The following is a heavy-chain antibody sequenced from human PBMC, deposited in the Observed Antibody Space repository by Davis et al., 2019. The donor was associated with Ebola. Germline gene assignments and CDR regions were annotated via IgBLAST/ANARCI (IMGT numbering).Heavy chain of an antibody. J-gene: IGHJ6*02. D-gene: IGHD5-18*01. CDR2: IYSGGST. CDR1: GFTFSDYY. V-gene: IGHV3-66*02. Sequence: PGGSLRLSCAASGFTFSDYYMSWVRQAPGKGLEWVSVIYSGGSTYYADSVKGRFTISRDNSKNTLYLQMNSLRAEDTAVYYCAKDRVGGYNYYYYYGMDVWGQGTTVTVSS. CDR3: AKDRVGGYNYYYYYGMDV.